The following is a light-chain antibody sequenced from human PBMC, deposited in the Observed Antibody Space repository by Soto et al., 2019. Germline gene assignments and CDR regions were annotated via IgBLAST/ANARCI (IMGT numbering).Light chain of an antibody. Sequence: EIVLTQSPATLSLSPGERATLSCKTSQSTSSYLAWYQHRPGQTPRLLIYDVSNRATGIPAGFSGSGSGTDFTLTISSLEPEDFAVYYCQQRNRWPPVYTFGQGTKLEI. J-gene: IGKJ2*01. V-gene: IGKV3-11*01. CDR2: DVS. CDR3: QQRNRWPPVYT. CDR1: QSTSSY.